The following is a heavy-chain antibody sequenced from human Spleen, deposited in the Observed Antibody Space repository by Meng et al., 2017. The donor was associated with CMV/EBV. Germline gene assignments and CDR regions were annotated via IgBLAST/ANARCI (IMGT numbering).Heavy chain of an antibody. CDR3: ARKMDYGDDAFDI. CDR1: EFTVSSDY. D-gene: IGHD4-17*01. CDR2: IYSGGST. V-gene: IGHV3-53*05. Sequence: GGSLRLSCAASEFTVSSDYMSWVRQAPGKGLEWVSVIYSGGSTYYAESVKGRFTISRDNSKNTLYLQMNSLTTEDTAVYFCARKMDYGDDAFDIWGQGTMVTVSS. J-gene: IGHJ3*02.